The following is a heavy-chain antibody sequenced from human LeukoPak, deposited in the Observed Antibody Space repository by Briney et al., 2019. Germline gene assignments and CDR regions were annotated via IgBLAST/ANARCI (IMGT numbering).Heavy chain of an antibody. CDR1: GFTFSSHS. CDR3: ARAQGYDFWSGYNWFDP. J-gene: IGHJ5*02. V-gene: IGHV3-21*01. CDR2: ISGTSGFR. D-gene: IGHD3-3*01. Sequence: PGESLSLSCAASGFTFSSHSMNWVRQAPGKGLEWVSSISGTSGFRYYADPVKGRFTISRDNAKNSLYLQMNSLRAEDTAVYYCARAQGYDFWSGYNWFDPWGQGTLVTVSS.